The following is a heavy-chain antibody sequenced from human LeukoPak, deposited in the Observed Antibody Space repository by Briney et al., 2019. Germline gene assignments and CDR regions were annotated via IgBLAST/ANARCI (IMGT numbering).Heavy chain of an antibody. V-gene: IGHV4-34*01. J-gene: IGHJ5*02. CDR1: GGSFSGYY. D-gene: IGHD3-3*01. Sequence: SETLSLTCAVYGGSFSGYYWSWLRQPPGKGLEWIGEINQSGSPHYNPSLKSRVTISVDTSKNQFSLKLSSVTAADTAVYYCARGRAYYDFWSGYYPRWFDPWGQGTLVTVSS. CDR2: INQSGSP. CDR3: ARGRAYYDFWSGYYPRWFDP.